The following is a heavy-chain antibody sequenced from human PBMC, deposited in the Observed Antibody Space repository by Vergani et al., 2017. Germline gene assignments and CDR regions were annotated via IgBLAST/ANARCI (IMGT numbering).Heavy chain of an antibody. CDR2: IRSDESRR. CDR1: GFTFNSYG. D-gene: IGHD5-18*01. Sequence: QVQLVESGGGVVQPGGSLRLSCAASGFTFNSYGMHWVRQAPGKGLEWVASIRSDESRRYYGDSMEGPFTISRDNSKNTLYLQMNSLRAEDTAVYYCARDFCQLCGWFDPWGQGTLVTVSS. J-gene: IGHJ5*02. CDR3: ARDFCQLCGWFDP. V-gene: IGHV3-30*02.